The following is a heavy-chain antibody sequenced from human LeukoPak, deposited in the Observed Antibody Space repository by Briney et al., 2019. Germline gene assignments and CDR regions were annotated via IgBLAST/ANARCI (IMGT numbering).Heavy chain of an antibody. CDR3: AGDGGRWYSSSWYVGDH. V-gene: IGHV3-23*01. Sequence: GGSLRLSCTASGFTFSSYAMSWVRQAPGKGLEWVSVITGSGDSTYYADSGKGRFTISRDNSKNMLYLQMNSLRAEDTAVYYCAGDGGRWYSSSWYVGDHWGQGTLVTVSS. D-gene: IGHD6-13*01. J-gene: IGHJ4*02. CDR2: ITGSGDST. CDR1: GFTFSSYA.